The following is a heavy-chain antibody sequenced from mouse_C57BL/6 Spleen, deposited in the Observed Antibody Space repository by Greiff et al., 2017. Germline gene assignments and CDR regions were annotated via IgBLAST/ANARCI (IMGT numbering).Heavy chain of an antibody. CDR2: INPNYGTT. CDR1: GYSFTDYN. V-gene: IGHV1-39*01. D-gene: IGHD1-1*01. CDR3: AIYYGSSPYYAMDY. Sequence: SGPELVKPGASVKISCKASGYSFTDYNMNWVKQSNGKSLEWIGVINPNYGTTSYNQKFKGKATLTVDQSSSTAYMQLNSLTSEDSAVYYCAIYYGSSPYYAMDYWGQGTSVTVSS. J-gene: IGHJ4*01.